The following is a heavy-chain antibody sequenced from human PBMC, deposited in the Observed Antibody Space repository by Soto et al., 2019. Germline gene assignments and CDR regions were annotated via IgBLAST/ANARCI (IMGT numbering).Heavy chain of an antibody. J-gene: IGHJ4*02. CDR3: ARDQGAHLLGG. Sequence: QVQLVQSGAEVKRPGASVRVSCKASGYSFTRYGISWVRQAPGQGLEWMAWISTDTGNTESAQKFKGRVTMTTDTSRNTVDLELRSLRLGDTAVYYCARDQGAHLLGGWGQGTLVIVSS. CDR2: ISTDTGNT. V-gene: IGHV1-18*04. CDR1: GYSFTRYG. D-gene: IGHD1-26*01.